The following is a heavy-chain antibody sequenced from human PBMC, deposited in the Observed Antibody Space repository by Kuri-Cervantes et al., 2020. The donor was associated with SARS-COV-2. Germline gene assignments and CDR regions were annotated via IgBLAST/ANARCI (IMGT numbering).Heavy chain of an antibody. CDR1: GGSISSYY. CDR3: ARHMPGTAHYDTRGYYKRNYYYYMDV. V-gene: IGHV4-4*07. D-gene: IGHD3-22*01. CDR2: IYTSGST. J-gene: IGHJ6*03. Sequence: SETLSLTCTVSGGSISSYYWSWIRQPAGKGLEWIGRIYTSGSTNYNPSLKSRVTMSVDTSKNQFSLKLRSVTAADTAVYYCARHMPGTAHYDTRGYYKRNYYYYMDVWGKGTTVTVSS.